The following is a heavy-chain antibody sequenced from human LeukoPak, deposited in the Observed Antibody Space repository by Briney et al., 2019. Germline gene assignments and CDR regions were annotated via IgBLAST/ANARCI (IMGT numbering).Heavy chain of an antibody. V-gene: IGHV1-18*01. D-gene: IGHD3-10*01. CDR3: ARVPYYYGSWSRRNWFDP. CDR1: RYTFPSQG. J-gene: IGHJ5*02. CDR2: ISAYNGNT. Sequence: SVPVPYKASRYTFPSQGMSWVRQAPGQGLEGIGLISAYNGNTNYAQKPLRRVTMTTDTSKSKAYLELRSLRSDDTAVYYCARVPYYYGSWSRRNWFDPWGQGTLVTVSS.